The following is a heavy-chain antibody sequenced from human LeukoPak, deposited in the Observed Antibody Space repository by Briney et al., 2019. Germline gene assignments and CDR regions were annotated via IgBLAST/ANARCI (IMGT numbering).Heavy chain of an antibody. CDR3: ARVGLSSGGKGYPLADS. CDR2: IYYSGST. CDR1: GGSISSGDYY. V-gene: IGHV4-30-4*01. J-gene: IGHJ4*02. Sequence: SSQTLSLTCTVSGGSISSGDYYWSWIRQPPGKGLEWIGYIYYSGSTYYNPSLKSRVTISVDTSKNQFSLKLSSVTAADTAVYYCARVGLSSGGKGYPLADSWGQGTLVTVSS. D-gene: IGHD2-15*01.